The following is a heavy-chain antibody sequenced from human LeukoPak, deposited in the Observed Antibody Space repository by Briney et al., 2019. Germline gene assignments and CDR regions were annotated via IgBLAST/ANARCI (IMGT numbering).Heavy chain of an antibody. Sequence: ASVKVSCKASGYTFTSYAMDWVRQAPGQRLEWMGWINTGNGDTKYSQKFQGRVTITRDTSASTAYMELRSLRSEDTAVYYCARDRTSYYDSRGYTFDYWGQGTLVIVSS. J-gene: IGHJ4*02. V-gene: IGHV1-3*04. CDR1: GYTFTSYA. CDR2: INTGNGDT. CDR3: ARDRTSYYDSRGYTFDY. D-gene: IGHD3-22*01.